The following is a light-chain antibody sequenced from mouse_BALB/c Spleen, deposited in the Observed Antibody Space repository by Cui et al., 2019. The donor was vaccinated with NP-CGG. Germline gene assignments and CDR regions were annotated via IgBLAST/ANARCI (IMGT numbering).Light chain of an antibody. CDR2: GTN. V-gene: IGLV1*01. Sequence: QAVLTQESALPTPTGETVQLTCRSTTGTVTTSNYANWVEEKQDHLFTGLIGGTNNRVPGVPARFSGSLIGDKAALTITGAQTEDEAIYFCALWYSNHWVFGGGTKLTVL. J-gene: IGLJ1*01. CDR3: ALWYSNHWV. CDR1: TGTVTTSNY.